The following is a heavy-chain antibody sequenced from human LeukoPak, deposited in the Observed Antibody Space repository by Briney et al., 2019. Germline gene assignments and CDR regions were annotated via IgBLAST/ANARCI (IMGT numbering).Heavy chain of an antibody. D-gene: IGHD6-6*01. CDR2: IYYSGST. CDR3: ARQLAASRYYFDC. J-gene: IGHJ4*02. CDR1: GGSISSSSYY. V-gene: IGHV4-39*07. Sequence: ASETLSLTCTVSGGSISSSSYYWGWIRQPPGKGLEWIVSIYYSGSTYYNPSLKSRVTIAVDTSKNQFSLKLSSVTAADTAVYYCARQLAASRYYFDCRGTGTMVTASS.